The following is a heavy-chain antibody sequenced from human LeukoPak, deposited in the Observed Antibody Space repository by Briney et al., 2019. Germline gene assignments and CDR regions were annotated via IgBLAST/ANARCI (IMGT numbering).Heavy chain of an antibody. CDR1: GGSISSSSYY. Sequence: SETLSLTCTVSGGSISSSSYYWGWIRQPPGKGLEWIGSIYHSGSTNYNPSLKSRVTISVDTSKNQFSLKLSSVTAADTAVYYCARGKSSSWYDFDYWGQGTLVTVSS. V-gene: IGHV4-39*07. J-gene: IGHJ4*02. CDR3: ARGKSSSWYDFDY. CDR2: IYHSGST. D-gene: IGHD6-13*01.